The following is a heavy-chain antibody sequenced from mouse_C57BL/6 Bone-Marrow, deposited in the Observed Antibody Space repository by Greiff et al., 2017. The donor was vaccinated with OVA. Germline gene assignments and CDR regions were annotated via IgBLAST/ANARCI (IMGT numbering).Heavy chain of an antibody. CDR1: GYTFTSYT. Sequence: QVQLQQSGAELARPGASVKMSCKASGYTFTSYTMHWVKQRPGQGLEWIGYINPSSGYTKYNQKFKDKATLTADKSSSTAYMQLSSLTSEDSAVYDCARRRDYGSSYDAMDYWGQGTSVTVSS. D-gene: IGHD1-1*01. V-gene: IGHV1-4*01. CDR2: INPSSGYT. CDR3: ARRRDYGSSYDAMDY. J-gene: IGHJ4*01.